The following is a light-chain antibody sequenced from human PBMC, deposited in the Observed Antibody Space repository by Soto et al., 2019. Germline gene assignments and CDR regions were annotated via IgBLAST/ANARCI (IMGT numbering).Light chain of an antibody. CDR2: GAS. CDR3: QQYGRP. Sequence: EIVLTQSPGTLSLSPGERATLSCRASQSVTSDYLAWYQQKPGQAPRLLIHGASSRATGIPDRFSGSGSGTAFTLTISRLEPEDFAVYYCQQYGRPFGEGTKVDIK. J-gene: IGKJ1*01. V-gene: IGKV3-20*01. CDR1: QSVTSDY.